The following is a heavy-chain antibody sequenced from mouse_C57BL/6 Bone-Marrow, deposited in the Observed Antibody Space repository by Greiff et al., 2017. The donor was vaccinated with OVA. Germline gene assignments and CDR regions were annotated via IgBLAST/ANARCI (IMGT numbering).Heavy chain of an antibody. J-gene: IGHJ4*01. CDR3: ASDSQMYYGNFYYYPLDY. V-gene: IGHV1-55*01. CDR2: IYPGSGST. D-gene: IGHD2-1*01. Sequence: QVQLQQPGAELVKPGASVKMSCKASGYTFTSYWITWVKQRPGQGLEWIGDIYPGSGSTNYNEKFKSKATLTVDTSSSTAYMQLSSLTSEDSAVYSGASDSQMYYGNFYYYPLDYWGQGTTVTVSS. CDR1: GYTFTSYW.